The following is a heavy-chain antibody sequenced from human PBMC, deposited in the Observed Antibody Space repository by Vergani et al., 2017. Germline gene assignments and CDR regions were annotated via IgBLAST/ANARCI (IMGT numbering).Heavy chain of an antibody. CDR3: ATSDLYYYDSSGYYSP. CDR1: GYTLTELS. CDR2: FDPEDGET. D-gene: IGHD3-22*01. V-gene: IGHV1-24*01. Sequence: QVQLVQSGAEVKKPGSSVKVSCKVSGYTLTELSMHWVRQAPGKGLEWMGGFDPEDGETIYAQKFQGRVTMTEDTSTDTAYMELSSLRSEDMAVYYCATSDLYYYDSSGYYSPWGQGTLVTVSS. J-gene: IGHJ5*02.